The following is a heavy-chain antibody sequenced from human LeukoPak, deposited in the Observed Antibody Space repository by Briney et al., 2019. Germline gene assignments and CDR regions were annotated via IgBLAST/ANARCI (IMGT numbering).Heavy chain of an antibody. V-gene: IGHV3-74*03. J-gene: IGHJ5*02. CDR1: GFTFSSYW. Sequence: QPGGSLRLSCAASGFTFSSYWMPWVRQVPGKGLLWVARINTYGTSTTYGDSVEGRFTISRDNAKNTLYLEMNSLRDDDTAVYYCARGSTTVTTKDWFDPWGQGTQVTVSS. D-gene: IGHD4-17*01. CDR3: ARGSTTVTTKDWFDP. CDR2: INTYGTST.